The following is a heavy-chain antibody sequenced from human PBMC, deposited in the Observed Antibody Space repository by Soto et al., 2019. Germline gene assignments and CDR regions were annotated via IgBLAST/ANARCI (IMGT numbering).Heavy chain of an antibody. V-gene: IGHV4-39*01. CDR1: GGSISSSSYY. J-gene: IGHJ5*02. Sequence: SETLSVTCTVSGGSISSSSYYWGWVRQPPGKGLEWIGSIYYSGSTYYNPSLKSRVTISADTSKNQFSLKLSSVTAADTAVYYCARLIDIVVVPTAISPWGQGTLVTVST. CDR3: ARLIDIVVVPTAISP. CDR2: IYYSGST. D-gene: IGHD2-2*01.